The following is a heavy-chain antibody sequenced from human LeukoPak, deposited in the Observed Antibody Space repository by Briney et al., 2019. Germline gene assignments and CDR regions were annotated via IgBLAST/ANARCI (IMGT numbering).Heavy chain of an antibody. CDR3: ARDLGYYDSSGYTYYSYGMDV. CDR2: INGDGSTT. V-gene: IGHV3-74*01. D-gene: IGHD3-22*01. CDR1: ECTFRSYW. J-gene: IGHJ6*02. Sequence: GGSLRLSCAASECTFRSYWMHWVRQPPGKGLVWVSRINGDGSTTSNADSVKGRFTISRDNAKNTLYLQMNSLRAEDTAVYYCARDLGYYDSSGYTYYSYGMDVWGQGTTVTVSS.